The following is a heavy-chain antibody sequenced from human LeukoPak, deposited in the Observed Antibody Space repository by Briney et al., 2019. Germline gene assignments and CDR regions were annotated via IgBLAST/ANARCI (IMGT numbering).Heavy chain of an antibody. V-gene: IGHV3-7*03. CDR3: ARDQYDTWSRRGNFDS. J-gene: IGHJ4*02. CDR2: IKLDGSEK. CDR1: GFTFSSYW. D-gene: IGHD3-3*01. Sequence: GGSLRLSCAASGFTFSSYWMSWVRQAPGKGLEWVANIKLDGSEKNYVDSVKGRFTISRDNTKNSLYLQMNSLRVGDTAVFYCARDQYDTWSRRGNFDSWGQGTLVIVSS.